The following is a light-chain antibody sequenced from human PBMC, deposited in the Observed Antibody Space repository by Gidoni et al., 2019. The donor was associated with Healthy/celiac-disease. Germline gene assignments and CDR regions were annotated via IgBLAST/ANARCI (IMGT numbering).Light chain of an antibody. J-gene: IGKJ4*01. CDR3: MQGTHWPPLT. CDR2: KVS. Sequence: VVMPQSPLSLPVTLGQPASISCRSRQSLLYSDGNTYLNWFQQRPGQSPRRLIYKVSNRDSGVPDRVSGSGSGTDFTLKISRVEAEDVGVDYCMQGTHWPPLTFXRXTKVEIK. V-gene: IGKV2-30*01. CDR1: QSLLYSDGNTY.